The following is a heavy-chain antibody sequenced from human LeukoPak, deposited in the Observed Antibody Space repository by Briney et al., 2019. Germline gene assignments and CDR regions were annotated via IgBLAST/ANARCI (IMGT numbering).Heavy chain of an antibody. CDR1: GDSVSSNSAA. CDR3: ARGPDSSSWYESGFAYYYYGMDV. Sequence: SQTLSLTCAISGDSVSSNSAAWNWIRQSPSRGLEWLGRTYYRSKWYNDYAVSVKSRITINPDTSKNQFSLQLNSVTPEDTAVYYCARGPDSSSWYESGFAYYYYGMDVWGQGTTVTVSS. V-gene: IGHV6-1*01. D-gene: IGHD6-13*01. CDR2: TYYRSKWYN. J-gene: IGHJ6*02.